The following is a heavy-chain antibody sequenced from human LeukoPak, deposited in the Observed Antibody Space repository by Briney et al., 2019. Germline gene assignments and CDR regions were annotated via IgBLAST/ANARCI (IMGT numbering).Heavy chain of an antibody. D-gene: IGHD6-19*01. CDR3: ARRGVRLGFDY. CDR1: GGSFSGYY. V-gene: IGHV4-59*08. Sequence: SETLSLTCAVYGGSFSGYYWSWIRQPPGKGLEWIGYIYYSGSTNYNPSLKSRVTISVDTSKNQFSLKLSSVTAADTAVYYCARRGVRLGFDYWGQGTLVTVSS. CDR2: IYYSGST. J-gene: IGHJ4*02.